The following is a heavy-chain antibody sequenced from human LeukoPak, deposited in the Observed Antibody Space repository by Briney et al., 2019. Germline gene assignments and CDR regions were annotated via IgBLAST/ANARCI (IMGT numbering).Heavy chain of an antibody. J-gene: IGHJ5*02. V-gene: IGHV3-30*02. Sequence: GGSLRLSCAASGFTFSNYGMHWVRQAPGKGLEWVAFIRYDGSNKSYADSVKGRFTISRDNPKNTLYLQMNSLRAEDTAVYYCARARKSGGITMIRGVKDRGWFDPWGQGTLVTVSS. CDR1: GFTFSNYG. CDR3: ARARKSGGITMIRGVKDRGWFDP. CDR2: IRYDGSNK. D-gene: IGHD3-10*01.